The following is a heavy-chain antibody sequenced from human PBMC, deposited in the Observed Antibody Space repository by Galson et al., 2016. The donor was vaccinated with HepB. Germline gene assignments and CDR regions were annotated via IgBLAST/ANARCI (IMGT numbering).Heavy chain of an antibody. V-gene: IGHV3-74*01. J-gene: IGHJ4*02. D-gene: IGHD1-1*01. CDR2: INPDGSTI. CDR3: NRGGLEPVDY. CDR1: GFTLSVYW. Sequence: SLRLSCAASGFTLSVYWMHWVRQAPGRGLVWVSRINPDGSTINYADSVRGRFTISRDNAKSTLYLQMNSLRVEDTAVYYCNRGGLEPVDYWGQGTLVTVSS.